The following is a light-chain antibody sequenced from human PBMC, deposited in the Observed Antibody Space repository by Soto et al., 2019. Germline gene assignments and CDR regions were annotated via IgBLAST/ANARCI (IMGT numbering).Light chain of an antibody. CDR2: AAS. CDR1: QSISSY. Sequence: DIQMTQSPSSLSASVGDRVTITCRASQSISSYLNWYQQKPGKAPKLLIYAASSLQSGVPSRFSGSGSGIDFILTSSSVEPEDFATYYCQQSYSTPLFTFGQGTKLEIK. CDR3: QQSYSTPLFT. J-gene: IGKJ2*01. V-gene: IGKV1-39*01.